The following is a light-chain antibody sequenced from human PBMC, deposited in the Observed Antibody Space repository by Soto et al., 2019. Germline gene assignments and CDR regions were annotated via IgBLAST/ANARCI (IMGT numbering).Light chain of an antibody. J-gene: IGLJ3*02. CDR3: CSKTSHLM. CDR2: EGT. V-gene: IGLV2-23*01. Sequence: QSALTQPASVSGSPGQSITISCTGSSSDIGSYNLVSWYQQHPGKAPKLIIYEGTKRPSGVSNRFSGSKSGNTASLTISGLQAEDEADYYCCSKTSHLMFGGGTKVTVL. CDR1: SSDIGSYNL.